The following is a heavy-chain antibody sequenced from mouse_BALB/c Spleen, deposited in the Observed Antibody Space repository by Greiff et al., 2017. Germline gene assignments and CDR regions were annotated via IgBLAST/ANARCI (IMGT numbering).Heavy chain of an antibody. CDR1: GFTFSSFG. Sequence: EVKLMESGGGLVQPGGSRKLSCAASGFTFSSFGMHWVRQAPEKGLEWVAYISSVSSTIYYADTVKGRFTLSRDNPKHTLLLPMTSLRSEDTAKYYGAREEGDYYGNSVGYWGQGTTLTVSS. J-gene: IGHJ2*01. D-gene: IGHD2-1*01. V-gene: IGHV5-17*02. CDR2: ISSVSSTI. CDR3: AREEGDYYGNSVGY.